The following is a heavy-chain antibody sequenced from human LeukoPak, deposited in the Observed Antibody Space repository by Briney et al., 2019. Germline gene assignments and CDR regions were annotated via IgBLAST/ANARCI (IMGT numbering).Heavy chain of an antibody. CDR1: GFTFSSYS. D-gene: IGHD6-25*01. Sequence: GGSLRLSCAASGFTFSSYSMNWVRQAPGKGLERVATIKQDGGEKYYGDSVKGRFTISRDNAKNSLYLQMNSLRAEDTAMYYCVKGSGRYRFEYWGQGILVTVSS. CDR2: IKQDGGEK. CDR3: VKGSGRYRFEY. J-gene: IGHJ4*02. V-gene: IGHV3-7*03.